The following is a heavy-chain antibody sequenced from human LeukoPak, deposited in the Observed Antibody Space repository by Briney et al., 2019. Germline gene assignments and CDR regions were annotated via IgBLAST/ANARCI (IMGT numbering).Heavy chain of an antibody. D-gene: IGHD3-3*01. J-gene: IGHJ5*02. CDR2: IIPIFGTA. CDR3: ARVFLEWSGDSPGWFDP. Sequence: SVKVSCKASGGTFSSYAISWVRQAPAQGLEWMGGIIPIFGTASYAQKFQGRVMITADESTSTAYMELSSLRSEDTAVYYCARVFLEWSGDSPGWFDPWGQGTLVTVSS. CDR1: GGTFSSYA. V-gene: IGHV1-69*13.